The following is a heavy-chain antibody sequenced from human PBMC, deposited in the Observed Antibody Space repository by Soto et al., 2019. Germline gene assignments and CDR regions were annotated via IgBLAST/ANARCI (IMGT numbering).Heavy chain of an antibody. CDR1: GDSITGNSYF. CDR2: IYYSGTT. Sequence: QLQLQESGPGLVKPSETLSLTCTVSGDSITGNSYFWAWIRQPPGKDLEWIGSIYYSGTTYYNPSLKSRVTISVDRSKNQFSLKLSSVTAADTAVYYCARHFSVDYFDYWGQGALVTVSS. V-gene: IGHV4-39*01. J-gene: IGHJ4*02. CDR3: ARHFSVDYFDY.